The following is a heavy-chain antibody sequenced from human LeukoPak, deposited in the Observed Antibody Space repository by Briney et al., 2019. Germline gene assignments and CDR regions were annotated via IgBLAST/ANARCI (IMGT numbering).Heavy chain of an antibody. CDR2: ISSSGGST. V-gene: IGHV3-23*01. CDR1: TFTFSSYG. D-gene: IGHD3-10*01. J-gene: IGHJ4*02. CDR3: ARHLLWFGELSGGFDY. Sequence: GSLRLPCSTFTFTFSSYGINWGRQAPGKGVEGVSGISSSGGSTYYADSVKGRFTISRDNSRNTLYLQMNSLRAEDTAVYYCARHLLWFGELSGGFDYWGQGTLVTVSS.